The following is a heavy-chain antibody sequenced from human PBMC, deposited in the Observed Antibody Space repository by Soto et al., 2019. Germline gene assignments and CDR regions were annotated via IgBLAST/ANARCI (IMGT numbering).Heavy chain of an antibody. J-gene: IGHJ5*02. D-gene: IGHD2-2*02. CDR3: ARSTTSCYSLCWFDP. CDR1: GYTFTTYT. Sequence: GASVKVSCKASGYTFTTYTIQWVRQAPGQRLEWMGWINAGNGETKYSQNFQGRVTITRDTSASTAYMELNSLRSEDTAVYYCARSTTSCYSLCWFDPWGQGTLVTVSS. V-gene: IGHV1-3*01. CDR2: INAGNGET.